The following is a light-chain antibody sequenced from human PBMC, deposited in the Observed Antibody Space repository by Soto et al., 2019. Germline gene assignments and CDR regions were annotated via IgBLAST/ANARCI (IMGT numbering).Light chain of an antibody. Sequence: EIVMTQSPATLSVSPGERATLSCRASQNVRSNLAWYHQKPGQAPRLLISDASTRATGIPARFSGSGSGTEFTLTITSLQSEDFAVYYCQQSDNWPLSFGGGTRVEIK. J-gene: IGKJ4*01. CDR2: DAS. CDR1: QNVRSN. V-gene: IGKV3-15*01. CDR3: QQSDNWPLS.